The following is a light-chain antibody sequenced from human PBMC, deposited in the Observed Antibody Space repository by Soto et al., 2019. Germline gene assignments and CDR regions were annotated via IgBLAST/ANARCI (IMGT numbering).Light chain of an antibody. CDR2: EVV. V-gene: IGLV2-14*01. CDR1: NSDVGGYNY. Sequence: QSALTQPASVSGSPGQSITISCTGTNSDVGGYNYVSWYQHHPGKAPKLMIYEVVNRPSGVSNRFSGTKSGITASLTISGLQAEDEADYYCTSYTSSSPLVFGTGTKLTVL. CDR3: TSYTSSSPLV. J-gene: IGLJ1*01.